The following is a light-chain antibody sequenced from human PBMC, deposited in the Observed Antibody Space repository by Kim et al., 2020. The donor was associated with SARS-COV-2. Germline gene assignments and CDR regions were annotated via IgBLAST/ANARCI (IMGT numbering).Light chain of an antibody. J-gene: IGKJ1*01. V-gene: IGKV1-27*01. Sequence: ASVGDRVTITCRASQSISNYLAWYQQKPGKVPKPLIYAASTLQSGVPSRFSGSGSGTDFTLTISSLQPEDVATYYCQQYNSALRTFGQGTKVDIK. CDR2: AAS. CDR1: QSISNY. CDR3: QQYNSALRT.